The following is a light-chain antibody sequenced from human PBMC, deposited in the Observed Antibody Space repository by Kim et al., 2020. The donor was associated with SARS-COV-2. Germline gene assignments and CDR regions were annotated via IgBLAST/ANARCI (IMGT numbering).Light chain of an antibody. Sequence: EIMMTQSPATLSVSPGERVTLSCRASQSFGSNLAWYQQKPGQAPRLLIHGASTRATGFPARFSGSGSGTEFTLTISSLQSEDFALYYCQQYNNWPPTFGQGTKVDIK. CDR3: QQYNNWPPT. J-gene: IGKJ1*01. CDR1: QSFGSN. V-gene: IGKV3-15*01. CDR2: GAS.